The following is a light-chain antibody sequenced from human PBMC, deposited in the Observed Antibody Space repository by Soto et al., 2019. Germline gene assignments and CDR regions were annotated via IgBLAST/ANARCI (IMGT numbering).Light chain of an antibody. CDR1: SSDVGGYNY. CDR2: DVT. J-gene: IGLJ2*01. Sequence: QSALTQPASVSRSPGQSITISCTGTSSDVGGYNYVSWYQQHPGKAPKLMIYDVTNRPSGVSNRFSGSKSGNTASLTISGLQAEDEADYYCSSYTSSNTLVLGGGTKLTVL. V-gene: IGLV2-14*01. CDR3: SSYTSSNTLV.